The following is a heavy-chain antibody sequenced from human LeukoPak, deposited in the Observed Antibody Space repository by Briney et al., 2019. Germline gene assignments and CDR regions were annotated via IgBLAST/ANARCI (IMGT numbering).Heavy chain of an antibody. CDR2: ISGGGGNT. Sequence: GGSLRLSCAASGFTFSNYAMTWVRQAPGKGLEWVSGISGGGGNTYYADSVKGRFTISRDNSKKTVHLQMSSLRAEDTAVYYCAKDILSEQWHDAFDIWGQGTMVTVSS. CDR1: GFTFSNYA. D-gene: IGHD6-19*01. V-gene: IGHV3-23*01. J-gene: IGHJ3*02. CDR3: AKDILSEQWHDAFDI.